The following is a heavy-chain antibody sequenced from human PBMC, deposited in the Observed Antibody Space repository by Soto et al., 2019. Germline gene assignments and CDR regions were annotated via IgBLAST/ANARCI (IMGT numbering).Heavy chain of an antibody. J-gene: IGHJ4*02. D-gene: IGHD2-15*01. CDR1: EFTFTTYA. Sequence: LRHSCAASEFTFTTYAIHWVRQAPGKGLEWVAVISNDGRGKYYADSVKGRFTISRDNSKNTLYLQMNSLRSDDTAVYYCARDQFFVGGRRCYYFDFWCQGPLVTVSA. CDR3: ARDQFFVGGRRCYYFDF. V-gene: IGHV3-30*04. CDR2: ISNDGRGK.